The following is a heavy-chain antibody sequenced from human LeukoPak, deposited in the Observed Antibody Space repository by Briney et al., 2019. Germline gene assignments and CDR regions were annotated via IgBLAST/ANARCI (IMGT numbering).Heavy chain of an antibody. J-gene: IGHJ4*02. CDR2: ISYDGSNK. CDR1: GFTFSSYA. CDR3: ARDSRQSGYYYYFDY. Sequence: GGSLRLSCAASGFTFSSYAMHWVRQAPGKGLEWVAVISYDGSNKYCADSVKGRFTISRDNSKNTLYLQMNSLRAEDTAVYYCARDSRQSGYYYYFDYWGQGTLVTVSS. D-gene: IGHD3-3*01. V-gene: IGHV3-30*04.